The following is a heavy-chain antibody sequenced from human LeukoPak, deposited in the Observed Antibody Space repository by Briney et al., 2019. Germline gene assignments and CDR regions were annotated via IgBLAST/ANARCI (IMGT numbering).Heavy chain of an antibody. J-gene: IGHJ4*02. Sequence: GGSLRLSCAASGFTFSSYAMHWVRQAPGRGLEYVSAINSNGGSTYYANSVKGRFTISRDNSKNTLYLQMGSLRAEDMAVYYCAREMSTVTSPFDCWGQGTLVTVS. CDR1: GFTFSSYA. D-gene: IGHD4-11*01. CDR3: AREMSTVTSPFDC. V-gene: IGHV3-64*01. CDR2: INSNGGST.